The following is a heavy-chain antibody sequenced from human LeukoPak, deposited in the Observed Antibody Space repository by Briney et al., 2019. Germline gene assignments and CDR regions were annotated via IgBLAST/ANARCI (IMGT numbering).Heavy chain of an antibody. J-gene: IGHJ6*02. CDR1: GFTFSSYW. Sequence: GGSLRLSCAASGFTFSSYWMSWVRQAPGKGLEWVANIKQDGSEKYYVDSVKGRFTISRDNAKNSLYLQMNSLRAEDTAVYYCARDRPRGGYYRSYYYYGMDVWGQGTTVTVSS. D-gene: IGHD3-22*01. CDR3: ARDRPRGGYYRSYYYYGMDV. CDR2: IKQDGSEK. V-gene: IGHV3-7*01.